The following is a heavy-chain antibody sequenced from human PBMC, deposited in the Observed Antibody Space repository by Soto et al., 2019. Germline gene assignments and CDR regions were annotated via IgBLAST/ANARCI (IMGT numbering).Heavy chain of an antibody. CDR1: GGSINSGDYS. J-gene: IGHJ5*02. Sequence: SETLSLTCTVSGGSINSGDYSWTWIRQPPGKGLEWIGYIYHTGTTYYNMSLKSRVTISVDRSKNQFSLKLSSVTAADTAVYYCTRDLFPEPAAPRGRFDPWGQGTLVTVSS. D-gene: IGHD2-2*01. V-gene: IGHV4-30-2*01. CDR2: IYHTGTT. CDR3: TRDLFPEPAAPRGRFDP.